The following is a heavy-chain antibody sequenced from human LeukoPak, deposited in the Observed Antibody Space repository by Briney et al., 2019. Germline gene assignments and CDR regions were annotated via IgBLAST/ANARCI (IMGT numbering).Heavy chain of an antibody. CDR3: ARGHYYGSGSYPEYNWFDP. J-gene: IGHJ5*02. CDR2: INPNSGGT. D-gene: IGHD3-10*01. CDR1: GYTFTGYY. V-gene: IGHV1-2*04. Sequence: ASVKVSCKASGYTFTGYYMHWARQAPGQGLEWMGWINPNSGGTNYAQKFQGWVTMTRDTSISTAYMELSRLRSDDTAVYYCARGHYYGSGSYPEYNWFDPWGQGTLVTVSS.